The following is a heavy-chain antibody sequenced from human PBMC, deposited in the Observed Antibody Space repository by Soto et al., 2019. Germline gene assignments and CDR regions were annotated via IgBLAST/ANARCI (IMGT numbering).Heavy chain of an antibody. V-gene: IGHV4-30-4*08. CDR2: IYDCGNT. D-gene: IGHD6-19*01. Sequence: QVQLHESGPGLVKPSQTLSLTCTVSGGSIATVIYYWSWIRQYPGKGLEWIGHIYDCGNTYNNPSPNSRVTISLNTSKNQSSLKLTSVTAADTAVYYLTRGLAGDKVDQWGQGTLVTVSS. CDR3: TRGLAGDKVDQ. J-gene: IGHJ4*02. CDR1: GGSIATVIYY.